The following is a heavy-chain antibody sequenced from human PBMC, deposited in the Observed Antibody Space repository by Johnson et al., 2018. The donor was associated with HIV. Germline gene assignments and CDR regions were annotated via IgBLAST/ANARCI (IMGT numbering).Heavy chain of an antibody. CDR2: ISYDGINK. CDR3: ARAGKWSGDAFDI. V-gene: IGHV3-30*14. Sequence: VQLVESGGGVVQPGRSLRLSCAASGFTFSSCAMHWVRQAPGKGLEWETIISYDGINKYYAESVKGRFTISRDISKDTLYLQMNSLRAGDTAVYYCARAGKWSGDAFDIWGQGTTVTVSS. J-gene: IGHJ3*02. D-gene: IGHD3-10*01. CDR1: GFTFSSCA.